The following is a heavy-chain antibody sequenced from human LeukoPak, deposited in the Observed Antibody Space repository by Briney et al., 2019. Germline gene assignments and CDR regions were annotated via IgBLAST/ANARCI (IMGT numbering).Heavy chain of an antibody. CDR3: ARQADAGWAQTDY. CDR1: GFTFSDYY. D-gene: IGHD6-19*01. Sequence: GRSLRLSCAPAGFTFSDYYMSWIRQAPREGREWVSYISSSGSSIYYEDSVKGRFTISRDNAKNLLYLQMNSLRAEDTAVYYCARQADAGWAQTDYWGQGTLVTVSS. CDR2: ISSSGSSI. J-gene: IGHJ4*02. V-gene: IGHV3-11*01.